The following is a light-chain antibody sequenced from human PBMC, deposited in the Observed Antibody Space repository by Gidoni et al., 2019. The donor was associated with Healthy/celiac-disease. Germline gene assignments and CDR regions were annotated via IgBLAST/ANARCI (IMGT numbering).Light chain of an antibody. Sequence: EIVMTQSPAPLSVSPGERATLSCRASQSGSSNLAWYQQKPGQATRLLIYGASTRATGIPARFSGSGSGTEFTLTISSLQSEDFAVYYCQQYNNWPPWTFGQGTKVEIK. CDR3: QQYNNWPPWT. V-gene: IGKV3-15*01. J-gene: IGKJ1*01. CDR1: QSGSSN. CDR2: GAS.